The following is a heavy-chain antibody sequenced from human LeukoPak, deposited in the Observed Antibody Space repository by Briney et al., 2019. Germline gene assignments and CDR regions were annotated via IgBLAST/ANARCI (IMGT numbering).Heavy chain of an antibody. CDR2: ISSSGSTI. J-gene: IGHJ4*02. CDR1: GFTFSSYE. D-gene: IGHD2-2*01. Sequence: PGGSLRLSCVASGFTFSSYEMNWVRQAPGKGLECVSYISSSGSTIYYADSVRGRFTISRDNAKNSLYLQMNSLRAEDTAVYYCARGSSPNYPLDYWGQGTLVTVSS. CDR3: ARGSSPNYPLDY. V-gene: IGHV3-48*03.